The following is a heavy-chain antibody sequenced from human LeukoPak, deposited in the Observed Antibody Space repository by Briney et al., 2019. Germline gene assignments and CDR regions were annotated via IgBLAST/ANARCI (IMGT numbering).Heavy chain of an antibody. CDR2: IRYDGSNK. CDR1: GFTFSRYG. CDR3: AKTSDYDSSGYFNYYYYYMDV. Sequence: GGSLRLSCAASGFTFSRYGMHWVRQAPGKGLEWVALIRYDGSNKNDADSVKGRFTIFRDNSKNTLYLQMNSLGAEDTAVYYCAKTSDYDSSGYFNYYYYYMDVWGKGTTVTVSS. J-gene: IGHJ6*03. D-gene: IGHD3-22*01. V-gene: IGHV3-30*02.